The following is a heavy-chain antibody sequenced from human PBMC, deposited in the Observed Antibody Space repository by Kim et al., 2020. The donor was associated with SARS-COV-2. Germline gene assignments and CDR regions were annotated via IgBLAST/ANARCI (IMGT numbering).Heavy chain of an antibody. V-gene: IGHV1-69*01. Sequence: QKFQGGVTITADESTSTAYMELSSLRSEDTAVYYCARGRQERLNINWFDPWGQGTLVTVSS. CDR3: ARGRQERLNINWFDP. D-gene: IGHD1-26*01. J-gene: IGHJ5*02.